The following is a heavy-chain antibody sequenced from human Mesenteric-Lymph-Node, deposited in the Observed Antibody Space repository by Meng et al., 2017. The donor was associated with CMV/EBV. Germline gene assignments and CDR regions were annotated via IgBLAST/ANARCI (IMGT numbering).Heavy chain of an antibody. V-gene: IGHV4-59*01. CDR2: IYYSGST. Sequence: SETLSLTCTVSGGSISSYYWSWIRQPPGKGLEWIGYIYYSGSTNYNPSLKSRVTISVDTSKNQFSLKLSSVTAADTAVYYCARDVGYCSSTSCSQGQFDYWGQGTLVTAPQ. CDR3: ARDVGYCSSTSCSQGQFDY. CDR1: GGSISSYY. J-gene: IGHJ4*02. D-gene: IGHD2-2*01.